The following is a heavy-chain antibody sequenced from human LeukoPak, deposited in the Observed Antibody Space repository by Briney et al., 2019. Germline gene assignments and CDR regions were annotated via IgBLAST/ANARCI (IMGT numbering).Heavy chain of an antibody. V-gene: IGHV3-30*18. CDR3: AKDPNRGSYYGEFDY. J-gene: IGHJ4*02. D-gene: IGHD1-26*01. CDR1: GFTFSNHW. CDR2: ISYDGSNK. Sequence: GGSLRLSCAASGFTFSNHWMHWVRQAPGKGLEWVAVISYDGSNKYYADSVKGRFTISRDNSKNTLYLQMNSLRAEDTAVYYCAKDPNRGSYYGEFDYWGQGTLVTVSS.